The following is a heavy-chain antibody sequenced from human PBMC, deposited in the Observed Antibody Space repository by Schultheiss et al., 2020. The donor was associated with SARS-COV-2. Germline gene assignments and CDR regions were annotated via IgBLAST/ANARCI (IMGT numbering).Heavy chain of an antibody. CDR1: GFTFSSYA. CDR3: ARDPNPGVVIGDDY. V-gene: IGHV3-23*01. CDR2: ISGSGTT. D-gene: IGHD3-3*01. Sequence: GGSLRLSCAASGFTFSSYAMSWVRQAPGMGLEWVSTISGSGTTYYADSVKGRFTISRDNSKNTLFLQMNSLRAEDTAVYYCARDPNPGVVIGDDYWGQGTLVTVSS. J-gene: IGHJ4*02.